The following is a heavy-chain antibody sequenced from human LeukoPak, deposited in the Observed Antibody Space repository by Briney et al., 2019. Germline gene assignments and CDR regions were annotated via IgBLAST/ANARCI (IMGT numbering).Heavy chain of an antibody. CDR2: ISGSAYST. Sequence: RSGGSLRLSCAASGFTFSSYAVSWVRQAPGKGLEWVSAISGSAYSTYYADSVKGRFTISRDNSKNTLYLQMNSLRAEDTAVYYCAKETVAAPPIDYWGQGTLVTVSS. D-gene: IGHD6-19*01. CDR3: AKETVAAPPIDY. J-gene: IGHJ4*02. V-gene: IGHV3-23*01. CDR1: GFTFSSYA.